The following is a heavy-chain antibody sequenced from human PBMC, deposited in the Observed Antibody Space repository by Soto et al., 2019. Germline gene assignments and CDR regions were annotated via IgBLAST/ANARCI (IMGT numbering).Heavy chain of an antibody. CDR3: ARSTSENFWSGPFHY. V-gene: IGHV2-5*02. CDR2: TYWDDDQ. Sequence: QITLKESGPTLVRPTQTLTLTCSFSGFSLKTIGVSVGWIRQPPGKALEWLALTYWDDDQRYSPSLKTRLTVTKDTSKNQVVLAMSNMDPVDTGSYYCARSTSENFWSGPFHYWGPGIVVTVSS. CDR1: GFSLKTIGVS. D-gene: IGHD3-3*01. J-gene: IGHJ4*02.